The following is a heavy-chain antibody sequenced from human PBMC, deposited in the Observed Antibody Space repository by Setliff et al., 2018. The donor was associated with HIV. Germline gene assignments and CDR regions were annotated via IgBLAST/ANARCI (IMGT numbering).Heavy chain of an antibody. Sequence: SETLSLTCSVSGGSISRDVYFWTWIRQHPGKGLEWIGYIHYSGRTFYNPSLESRVTLSVDTSKNQFSLMLTSVTGADTAVYYCARYDIREHYYGMDVWGQGTTVTVSS. J-gene: IGHJ6*02. CDR3: ARYDIREHYYGMDV. V-gene: IGHV4-31*03. CDR2: IHYSGRT. CDR1: GGSISRDVYF. D-gene: IGHD3-22*01.